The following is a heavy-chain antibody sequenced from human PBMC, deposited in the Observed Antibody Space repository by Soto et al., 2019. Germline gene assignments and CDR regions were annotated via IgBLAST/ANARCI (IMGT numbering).Heavy chain of an antibody. J-gene: IGHJ4*02. CDR3: ARGQEGVVATH. CDR2: VKDGGHT. Sequence: QVQLQQWGAGLLKPSETLSLNCAVTGGSLSGYYWSWIRQPPGKGLERIGEVKDGGHTNYSPSRRGRVTISSDTSNHQFSLRLNSVTAADTGVYYCARGQEGVVATHWDQGSLVTVSS. CDR1: GGSLSGYY. D-gene: IGHD5-12*01. V-gene: IGHV4-34*01.